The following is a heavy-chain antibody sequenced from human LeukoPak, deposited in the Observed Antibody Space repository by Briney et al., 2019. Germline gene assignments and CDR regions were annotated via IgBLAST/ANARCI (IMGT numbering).Heavy chain of an antibody. D-gene: IGHD3-3*01. J-gene: IGHJ4*02. CDR3: ARDERLLSFLK. Sequence: GGSLRLSCAASGFTFSSYAMSWVRQAPGKGLEWVSAISGSGGSTYYADSVKGRFTISRDNSKNTLYLQMNSLRAEDTAIYYCARDERLLSFLKWGQGTLVTVSS. V-gene: IGHV3-23*01. CDR1: GFTFSSYA. CDR2: ISGSGGST.